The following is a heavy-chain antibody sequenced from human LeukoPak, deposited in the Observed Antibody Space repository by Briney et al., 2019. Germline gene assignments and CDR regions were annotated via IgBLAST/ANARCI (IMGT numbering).Heavy chain of an antibody. J-gene: IGHJ6*02. Sequence: SETLSLTCTVSGGSISSYYWSWIRQPPGKGLEWIGYIYYSGSTNYNPSLRSRVTISVDTSKNQFSLKLSSVTVADTAVYYCARWRYSYGYSYGMDVWGQGTTVTVSS. CDR3: ARWRYSYGYSYGMDV. D-gene: IGHD5-18*01. CDR1: GGSISSYY. CDR2: IYYSGST. V-gene: IGHV4-59*08.